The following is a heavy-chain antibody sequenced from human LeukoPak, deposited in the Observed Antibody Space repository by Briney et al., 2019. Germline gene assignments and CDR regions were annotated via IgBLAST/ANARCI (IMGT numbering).Heavy chain of an antibody. V-gene: IGHV3-23*01. J-gene: IGHJ4*02. CDR3: AKETYYPYYFDS. CDR2: ISGSGGST. Sequence: GGSLRLSCAASGFTFSSYAMSWVRQAPGKGLEWVSTISGSGGSTYNTDSVKGRFTISRDYSKNTLYLEMNSLRAEDTAVYYCAKETYYPYYFDSWGQGTLVTVSS. CDR1: GFTFSSYA. D-gene: IGHD3-16*01.